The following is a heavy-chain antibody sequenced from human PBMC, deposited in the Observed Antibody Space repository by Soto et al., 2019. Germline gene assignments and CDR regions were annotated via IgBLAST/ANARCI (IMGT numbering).Heavy chain of an antibody. CDR1: GDSINSDNYY. J-gene: IGHJ4*02. D-gene: IGHD3-9*01. V-gene: IGHV4-39*01. CDR3: ARLEGLATISYYFDY. CDR2: IYYRGNT. Sequence: QLHLQESGPGLVKPSETLSLTCSVSGDSINSDNYYGGWIRQPPGKGLEWIGSIYYRGNTYYNPSLTPPDTISLAKSKSQFSLKLNSVTAADSAVYFCARLEGLATISYYFDYWGQGTLVTVSS.